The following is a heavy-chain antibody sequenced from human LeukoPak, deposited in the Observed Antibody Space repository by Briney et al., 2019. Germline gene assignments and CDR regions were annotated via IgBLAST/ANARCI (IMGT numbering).Heavy chain of an antibody. V-gene: IGHV3-23*01. D-gene: IGHD5-24*01. Sequence: GGSLRLSCAASGFTFSSYAMSWVRQAPGKGLEWVSAISGSGGSTYYADSVKGRFTISRDNSKNTLYLQMNSLRAEDTAVYYCAKEVEMAIQPRNWFDPWGQGTLVTISS. CDR1: GFTFSSYA. J-gene: IGHJ5*02. CDR3: AKEVEMAIQPRNWFDP. CDR2: ISGSGGST.